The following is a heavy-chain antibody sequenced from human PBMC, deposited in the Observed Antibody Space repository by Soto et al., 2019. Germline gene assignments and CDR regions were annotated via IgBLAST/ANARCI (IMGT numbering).Heavy chain of an antibody. Sequence: SETLSLTCSVSGDSTGSGDKYWSWIRQPPGKGLEWIGYVYYSGSTYYNPSLKSRVTMSVDTSKNQFSLNLNSVTAADTAVYYCYINGFWGQGTLVTFSS. CDR2: VYYSGST. CDR3: YINGF. J-gene: IGHJ1*01. CDR1: GDSTGSGDKY. D-gene: IGHD2-8*01. V-gene: IGHV4-30-4*01.